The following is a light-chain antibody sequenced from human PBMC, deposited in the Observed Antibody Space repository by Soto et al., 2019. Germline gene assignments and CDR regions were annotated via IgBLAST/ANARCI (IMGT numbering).Light chain of an antibody. Sequence: ETVFTQSPGTLSLSPGERAPVSCRASQSVGGNSLAWYQQRPGQAPRLLIYDTSKRATGIPDRFSGSGSGTDFTLTISRLEPADFAVYYCQQYQNSPRTFGQGTKVDIK. CDR1: QSVGGNS. CDR2: DTS. J-gene: IGKJ1*01. V-gene: IGKV3-20*01. CDR3: QQYQNSPRT.